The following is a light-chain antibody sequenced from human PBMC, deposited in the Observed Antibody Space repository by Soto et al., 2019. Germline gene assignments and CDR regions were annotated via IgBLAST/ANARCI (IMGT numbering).Light chain of an antibody. Sequence: DFQMTQSPSTLSASVGDRVTITCRASQSIHSWLAWYQQKPGRTPKLLIHKASILESGVPSRFSGSGSGTEFTLNISSMQPDDFASYYCRQYNSHPYTFGQGTKLEIK. CDR1: QSIHSW. CDR3: RQYNSHPYT. J-gene: IGKJ2*01. CDR2: KAS. V-gene: IGKV1-5*03.